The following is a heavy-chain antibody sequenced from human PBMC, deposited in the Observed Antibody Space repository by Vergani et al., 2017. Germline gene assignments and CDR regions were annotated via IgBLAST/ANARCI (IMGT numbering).Heavy chain of an antibody. V-gene: IGHV3-48*01. D-gene: IGHD3-10*01. CDR2: ISSSSSTI. CDR3: AKQYFVSGNYLFDY. Sequence: EVQLVESGGGLVQPGGSLRLSCAASGFTFSSYSMNWVRQAPGKGLEWVSYISSSSSTIYYADSVKGRFTISRDNAKNMLFLQMNNLRTEDTAIYYCAKQYFVSGNYLFDYWGRGTLVTVSS. CDR1: GFTFSSYS. J-gene: IGHJ4*02.